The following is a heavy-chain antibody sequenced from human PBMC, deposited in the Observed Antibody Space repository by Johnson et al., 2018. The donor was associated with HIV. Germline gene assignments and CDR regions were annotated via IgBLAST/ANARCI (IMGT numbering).Heavy chain of an antibody. V-gene: IGHV3-15*01. CDR2: IKTKPDGGTT. CDR3: TTDYHAVFGGFDI. D-gene: IGHD4-23*01. J-gene: IGHJ3*02. CDR1: GLTFKNVW. Sequence: VQVVESGGGLVKSGGSLRLSCAASGLTFKNVWMSWVRQAPGKGLEWVGRIKTKPDGGTTEYAAPVKGRFTITRDDSKDTLYLQRSRLKTDDTSVYYCTTDYHAVFGGFDIWGQGTMVTVSS.